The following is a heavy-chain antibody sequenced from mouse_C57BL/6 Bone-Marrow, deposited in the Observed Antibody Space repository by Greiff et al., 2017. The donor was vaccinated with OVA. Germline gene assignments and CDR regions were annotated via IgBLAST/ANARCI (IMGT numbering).Heavy chain of an antibody. CDR1: GFSLTSYG. V-gene: IGHV2-2*01. Sequence: QVQLQQSGPGLVQPSQSLSITCTVSGFSLTSYGVHWVRQSPGKGLEWLGVIWSGGSTDYNAAFISRLSISKDNSKSQVFFKMNSLQADDTAIYYCAREGFDYYGSSSAWFAYWGQGTLVTVSA. CDR2: IWSGGST. D-gene: IGHD1-1*01. CDR3: AREGFDYYGSSSAWFAY. J-gene: IGHJ3*01.